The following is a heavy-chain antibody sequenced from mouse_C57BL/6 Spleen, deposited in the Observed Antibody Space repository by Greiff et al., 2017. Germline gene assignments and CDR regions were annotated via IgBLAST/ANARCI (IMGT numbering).Heavy chain of an antibody. CDR1: GYAFSSSW. Sequence: QVQLQQSGPELVKPGASVKISCKASGYAFSSSWMNWVKQRPGKGLEWIGRIYPGDGDTNYNGKFKGKATLTADKSSSTAYMQLSSLTSEDSAVYFCARGIYYDYDGVRDYWGQGTTLTVSS. CDR2: IYPGDGDT. CDR3: ARGIYYDYDGVRDY. J-gene: IGHJ2*01. D-gene: IGHD2-4*01. V-gene: IGHV1-82*01.